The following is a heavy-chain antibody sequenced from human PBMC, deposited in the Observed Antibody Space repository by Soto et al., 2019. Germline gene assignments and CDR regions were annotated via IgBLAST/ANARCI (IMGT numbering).Heavy chain of an antibody. Sequence: GASVKVSCKASGYTFTSYAMHWVRQAPGQRLEWMGWINAGNGNTKYSQKLQGRVTITRDTSASTAYKEMSSLRSEDTAENYSARDFTYGDYALDAFDIWGQGTMVTVSS. D-gene: IGHD4-17*01. V-gene: IGHV1-3*01. CDR2: INAGNGNT. J-gene: IGHJ3*02. CDR1: GYTFTSYA. CDR3: ARDFTYGDYALDAFDI.